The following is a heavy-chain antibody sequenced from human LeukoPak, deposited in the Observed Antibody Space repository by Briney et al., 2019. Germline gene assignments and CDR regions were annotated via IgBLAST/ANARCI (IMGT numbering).Heavy chain of an antibody. D-gene: IGHD6-19*01. J-gene: IGHJ6*03. CDR1: GYSLTSYW. CDR3: ARAGTYYYYHMDV. CDR2: IHPGDSDT. V-gene: IGHV5-51*01. Sequence: GESLKISCKGSGYSLTSYWIGWVRQMPGKGLEWMGIIHPGDSDTRYSPSFQGQVTISADKSISTAYLQWSSLKASDTAIYYCARAGTYYYYHMDVWGKGTTVTVFS.